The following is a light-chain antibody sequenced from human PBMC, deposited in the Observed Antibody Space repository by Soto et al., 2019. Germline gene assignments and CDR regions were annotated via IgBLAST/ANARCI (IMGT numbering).Light chain of an antibody. V-gene: IGLV2-8*01. CDR3: SSYAASNNFYFV. CDR1: SSDVGGYNY. CDR2: EVT. J-gene: IGLJ3*02. Sequence: QSALTQPPSASRSPGHTVTISCTGTSSDVGGYNYVSWYQQYPGRAPKLMIYEVTKRPSGVPDRFSGSKSGNTASLTVSGLQAEDEADYYCSSYAASNNFYFVFGGGTKLTVL.